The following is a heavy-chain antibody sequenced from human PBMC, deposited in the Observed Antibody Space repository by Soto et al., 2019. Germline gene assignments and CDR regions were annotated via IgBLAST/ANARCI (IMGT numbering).Heavy chain of an antibody. Sequence: QVQLVESGGGVVQPGRSLRLSCATSGFTFSRYGIHWVRQAPGKGLEWVAVTSHDGTNKYYTDSVKGRFIISRDNSKNTLYLEMNSLRAEDMAVYYCAKETVATIRPTRIYYYYGLDVWGQGTTVSVSS. D-gene: IGHD5-12*01. CDR2: TSHDGTNK. CDR3: AKETVATIRPTRIYYYYGLDV. CDR1: GFTFSRYG. V-gene: IGHV3-30*18. J-gene: IGHJ6*02.